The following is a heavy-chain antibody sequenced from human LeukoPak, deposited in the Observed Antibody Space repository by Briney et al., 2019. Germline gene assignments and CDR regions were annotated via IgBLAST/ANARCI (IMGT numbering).Heavy chain of an antibody. J-gene: IGHJ4*02. V-gene: IGHV4-34*01. CDR1: GGSFSGYY. CDR3: ARVAGRPFDY. Sequence: SETLSLTCAVYGGSFSGYYWSWIRQPPGKGLEWIGEINHSGSTNYNPPLKSRVTISVDTSKNQFSLKLSSVTAADTAVYYCARVAGRPFDYWDQGTLVTVSS. CDR2: INHSGST. D-gene: IGHD6-19*01.